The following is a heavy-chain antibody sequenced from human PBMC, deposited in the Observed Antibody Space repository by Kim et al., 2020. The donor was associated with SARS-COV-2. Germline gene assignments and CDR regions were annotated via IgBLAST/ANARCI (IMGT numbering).Heavy chain of an antibody. CDR1: GGSFSGYY. D-gene: IGHD2-15*01. J-gene: IGHJ4*02. CDR2: INHSGST. V-gene: IGHV4-34*01. CDR3: ARGRVVLGY. Sequence: SETLSLTCAVYGGSFSGYYWSWIRQPPGKGLEWIGEINHSGSTNYNPSLKSRVTISVDTSKNQFSLKLSSVTAADTAVYYCARGRVVLGYWGQGTLVTVSS.